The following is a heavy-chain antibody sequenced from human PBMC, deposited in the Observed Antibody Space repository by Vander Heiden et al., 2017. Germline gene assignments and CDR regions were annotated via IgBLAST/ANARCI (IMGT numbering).Heavy chain of an antibody. CDR3: AREVAAAGISYGLDV. CDR2: ISTSVSMI. D-gene: IGHD6-13*01. CDR1: GFTFSSYE. V-gene: IGHV3-48*03. Sequence: EVQLVESGGGLVEPGGSLRLSCAASGFTFSSYEMNWVRQAPGKGLELVSYISTSVSMIHYTDSVKGRFINSRDNAKNSLYLQMNSLRAEDTAVYYCAREVAAAGISYGLDVWGQGTTVTVSS. J-gene: IGHJ6*02.